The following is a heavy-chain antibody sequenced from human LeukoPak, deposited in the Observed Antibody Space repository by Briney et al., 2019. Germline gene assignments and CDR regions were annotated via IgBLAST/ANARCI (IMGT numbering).Heavy chain of an antibody. Sequence: GGSLRLSCTGFIFSNYAVSWVRQAPGKGLEWVSAVSGDGVRIYYADSVKGRFTISRDNSMSTLSLQMNSLRAEDTAVCYCAKEQDNQLLLSHFDYWGQGILVTVSS. CDR3: AKEQDNQLLLSHFDY. CDR2: VSGDGVRI. D-gene: IGHD2-2*01. V-gene: IGHV3-23*01. J-gene: IGHJ4*02. CDR1: GFIFSNYA.